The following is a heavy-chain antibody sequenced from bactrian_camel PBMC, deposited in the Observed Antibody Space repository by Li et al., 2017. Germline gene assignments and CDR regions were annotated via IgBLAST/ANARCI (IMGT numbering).Heavy chain of an antibody. CDR2: QGYDGRT. J-gene: IGHJ4*01. CDR1: GYTYSGHC. Sequence: DVPLVESGGGSVPSGGSLRLSCAFSGYTYSGHCMGWFRQAPGKEREVVATQGYDGRTTYRGSVKGRFTVSRDNAKDTLHLTMNDLRPEDTGRYYCASDPTYGADCYLGIETTFRYFGQGTQVKVS. V-gene: IGHV3S67*01. D-gene: IGHD3*01.